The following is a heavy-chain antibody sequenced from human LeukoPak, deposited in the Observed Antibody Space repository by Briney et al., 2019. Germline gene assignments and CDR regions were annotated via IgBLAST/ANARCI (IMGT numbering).Heavy chain of an antibody. D-gene: IGHD4-17*01. CDR1: GFTFRSHA. V-gene: IGHV3-30-3*02. J-gene: IGHJ4*02. CDR3: AKRLHFGDFAGGSFDN. CDR2: ISYDGTNK. Sequence: PGRSLRLSCAASGFTFRSHAMHWIRQAPGKGLEWVAVISYDGTNKYYADSVKGRFTISRDNSKNTLYLQMNSLRVEDTAVYYCAKRLHFGDFAGGSFDNWGQGSLVTVSS.